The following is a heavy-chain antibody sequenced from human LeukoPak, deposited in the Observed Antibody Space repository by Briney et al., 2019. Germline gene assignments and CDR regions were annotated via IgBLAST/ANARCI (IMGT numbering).Heavy chain of an antibody. CDR1: GFTFSSYS. J-gene: IGHJ4*02. Sequence: GGSLRLSCAASGFTFSSYSMNWVRQAPGKGLGWVSYISSSSSTIYYADSVKGRFTISRDNAKNSLYLQMNSLRAEDTAVYYCARGFYSDAVGYWGQGTLVTVSS. CDR2: ISSSSSTI. CDR3: ARGFYSDAVGY. D-gene: IGHD4-11*01. V-gene: IGHV3-48*01.